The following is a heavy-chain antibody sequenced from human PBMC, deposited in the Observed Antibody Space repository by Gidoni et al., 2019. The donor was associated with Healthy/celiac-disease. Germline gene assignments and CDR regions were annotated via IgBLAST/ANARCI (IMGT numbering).Heavy chain of an antibody. D-gene: IGHD1-26*01. J-gene: IGHJ6*02. CDR1: GYTFTGSY. CDR2: INPNSGGT. Sequence: QVQLVQSGAEVKKPGASVKVSGKASGYTFTGSYMPWVRQAPGQGLEWMGWINPNSGGTNYAQKFQGRVTMTRDTSISTAYMELSRLRSDDTAVYYCARSEWEPSYYYYGMDVWGQGTTVTVSS. V-gene: IGHV1-2*02. CDR3: ARSEWEPSYYYYGMDV.